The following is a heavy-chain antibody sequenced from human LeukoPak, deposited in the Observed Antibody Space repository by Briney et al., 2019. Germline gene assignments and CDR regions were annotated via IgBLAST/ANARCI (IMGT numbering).Heavy chain of an antibody. CDR2: IYYSGST. Sequence: SETLSLTCTVSGGSISSYYWSWIRQPPGKGLEWIGYIYYSGSTYYNPSLKSRVTISVDTSKNQFSLKLSSVTAADTAVYYCARDPSYDILTGYYRGFDPWGQGTLVTVSS. J-gene: IGHJ5*02. D-gene: IGHD3-9*01. V-gene: IGHV4-59*12. CDR3: ARDPSYDILTGYYRGFDP. CDR1: GGSISSYY.